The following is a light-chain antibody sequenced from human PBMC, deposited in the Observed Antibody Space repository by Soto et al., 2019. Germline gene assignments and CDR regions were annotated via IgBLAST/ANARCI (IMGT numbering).Light chain of an antibody. J-gene: IGLJ2*01. Sequence: SYELTQPPSVSVAPGKTARITCGGTNIGSKSVHWYQQKPGQAPVLVIYYDSDRPSGITERFSGSNSGNTATLTISRVEAGDEADYYCQVWDSSSDHVVFGGGTKVTVL. V-gene: IGLV3-21*04. CDR2: YDS. CDR1: NIGSKS. CDR3: QVWDSSSDHVV.